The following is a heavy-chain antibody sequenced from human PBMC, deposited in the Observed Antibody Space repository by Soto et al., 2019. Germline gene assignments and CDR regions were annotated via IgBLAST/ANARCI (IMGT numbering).Heavy chain of an antibody. V-gene: IGHV3-23*01. CDR1: GLTFSSYA. CDR2: ISGSGGST. D-gene: IGHD6-6*01. J-gene: IGHJ6*03. CDR3: AKGLSSAIYYYMDV. Sequence: HPGGSLRLSCAASGLTFSSYAMSWVRQAPGKGLEWVSAISGSGGSTYYADSVKGRFTISRDNAKNTVYLQMNSLRAEDTAVHYCAKGLSSAIYYYMDVWGKGTTVTVSS.